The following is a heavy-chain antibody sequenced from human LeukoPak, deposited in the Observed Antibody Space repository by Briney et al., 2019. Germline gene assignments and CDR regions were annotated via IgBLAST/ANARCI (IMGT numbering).Heavy chain of an antibody. V-gene: IGHV4-59*01. D-gene: IGHD3-22*01. CDR3: ARVGYYYDSSGYYSPDAFDI. CDR2: IYYSGST. Sequence: SETLSLTCTVSGGSISSYYWSWIRQPPGKGLEWIGYIYYSGSTNYNPSLKSRVTISVDTSKNQFSLKLSSVTAADTAVYYCARVGYYYDSSGYYSPDAFDIWGQGTMVTVFS. CDR1: GGSISSYY. J-gene: IGHJ3*02.